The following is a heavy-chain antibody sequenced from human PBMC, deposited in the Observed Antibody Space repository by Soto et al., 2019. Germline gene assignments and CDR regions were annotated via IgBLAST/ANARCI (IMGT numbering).Heavy chain of an antibody. CDR1: GGSISSYY. V-gene: IGHV4-59*01. CDR2: IYYSGST. J-gene: IGHJ4*02. CDR3: ARTRTALKTFDY. Sequence: PSETLSLTCTVSGGSISSYYWSWIRQPPRKGLEWIGYIYYSGSTNYNPSLKSRVTISVDTSKNQFSLKLSSVTAADTSVYYCARTRTALKTFDYWGQGTLVTVSS.